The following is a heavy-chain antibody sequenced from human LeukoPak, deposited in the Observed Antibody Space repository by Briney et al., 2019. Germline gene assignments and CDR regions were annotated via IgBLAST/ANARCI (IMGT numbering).Heavy chain of an antibody. CDR2: IYYTGDT. Sequence: SETLSLTCSVFGGSISTSSNYWGWIRQPPGKGLEWIGSIYYTGDTYYSPSLRSRVIISVDTSKNQFSLKLTSVTAADTAVYYCARSSAAEGPTHNWFGPWGQGTLVTVPS. D-gene: IGHD6-13*01. J-gene: IGHJ5*02. V-gene: IGHV4-39*01. CDR3: ARSSAAEGPTHNWFGP. CDR1: GGSISTSSNY.